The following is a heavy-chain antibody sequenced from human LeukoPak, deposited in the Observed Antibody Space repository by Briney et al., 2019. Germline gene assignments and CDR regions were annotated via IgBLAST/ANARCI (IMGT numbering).Heavy chain of an antibody. D-gene: IGHD4-17*01. Sequence: PSETLSLTCTVSGGSISSYYWSWIRQPPGEGLEWIGYIYYSGSTNYNPSLKSRVTISVDTSKNQFSLKLSSVTAADTAVYYCARGDYAYYFDYWGQGTLVTVSS. V-gene: IGHV4-59*01. CDR1: GGSISSYY. CDR3: ARGDYAYYFDY. J-gene: IGHJ4*02. CDR2: IYYSGST.